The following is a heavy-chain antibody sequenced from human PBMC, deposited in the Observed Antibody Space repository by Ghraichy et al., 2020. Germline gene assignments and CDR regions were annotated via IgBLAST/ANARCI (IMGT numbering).Heavy chain of an antibody. Sequence: GGSLRLSCAASGFTFSSYAMSWVRQAPGKGLEWVSGISGSGVSTVYADSVKGRFTISRDDSKNTLYLQMNSLRAEDTAVYYCARREYKGNFYFEYWGQGTLVTVSS. J-gene: IGHJ4*02. V-gene: IGHV3-23*01. D-gene: IGHD1-7*01. CDR2: ISGSGVST. CDR1: GFTFSSYA. CDR3: ARREYKGNFYFEY.